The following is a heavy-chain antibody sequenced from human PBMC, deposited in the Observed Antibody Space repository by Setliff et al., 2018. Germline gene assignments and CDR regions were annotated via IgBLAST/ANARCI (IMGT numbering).Heavy chain of an antibody. CDR3: ARYRVVPAALNWFDP. D-gene: IGHD2-2*01. Sequence: ASVKVSCKTSGYSFTRHYLHWVRQAPGQGLEWMGMVNPNDGSTRYAQKFQGRVTMTRDTSTSSVYMELSSLRSEDTAVYYCARYRVVPAALNWFDPWGQGTLVTVSS. CDR2: VNPNDGST. V-gene: IGHV1-46*01. CDR1: GYSFTRHY. J-gene: IGHJ5*02.